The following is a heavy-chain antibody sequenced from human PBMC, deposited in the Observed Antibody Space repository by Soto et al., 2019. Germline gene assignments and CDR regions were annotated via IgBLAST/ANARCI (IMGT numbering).Heavy chain of an antibody. J-gene: IGHJ4*02. Sequence: QVLLQESGPGLVQPSGTLSLSCAVSGVSISSNYYWGWVRQSPGKGLEWLGDISHIGSFNYSPSRMTRCTISMDRSENQFSLKLNSVTAADPAVYYCVRSFGWYAIDYWGQGTLVIVSS. D-gene: IGHD6-19*01. V-gene: IGHV4-4*02. CDR3: VRSFGWYAIDY. CDR1: GVSISSNYY. CDR2: ISHIGSF.